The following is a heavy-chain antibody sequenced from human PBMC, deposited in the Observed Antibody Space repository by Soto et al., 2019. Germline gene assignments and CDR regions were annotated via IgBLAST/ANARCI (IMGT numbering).Heavy chain of an antibody. CDR1: GGIFYSYT. D-gene: IGHD3-22*01. CDR3: ATTYYDGSGYTFDY. J-gene: IGHJ4*02. Sequence: QVQLAQSGAEVKKPGSSVKVSCRASGGIFYSYTMNWVRQAPGQGLEWMGRIIPMLDIPNYAQNFQGRVTITEDKAPSTANMELSSLTSEDTAVYYCATTYYDGSGYTFDYWGQGTLVTVSS. V-gene: IGHV1-69*02. CDR2: IIPMLDIP.